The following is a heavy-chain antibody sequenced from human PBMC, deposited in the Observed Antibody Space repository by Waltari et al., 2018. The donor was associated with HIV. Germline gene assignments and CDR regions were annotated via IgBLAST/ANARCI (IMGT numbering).Heavy chain of an antibody. J-gene: IGHJ4*02. D-gene: IGHD2-21*02. CDR1: GYSISSGYY. CDR3: ARDRERSGDLKGADV. Sequence: QVQLQESGPGLVKPSETLSLTCTVSGYSISSGYYWGWIRQPPGKGLEWIGSIYHSGSPHYNAPVKSQVTISVATSKSQFSLKRSCVTAEDAAVYYCARDRERSGDLKGADVWGQGTLVTVSS. V-gene: IGHV4-38-2*02. CDR2: IYHSGSP.